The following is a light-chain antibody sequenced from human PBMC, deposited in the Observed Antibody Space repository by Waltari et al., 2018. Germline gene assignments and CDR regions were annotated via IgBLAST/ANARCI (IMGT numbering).Light chain of an antibody. CDR2: RSS. CDR1: SSNNGTNR. CDR3: ATWDDTLDIYV. Sequence: QSVLTQPPSASGTPGQTVTISCSGSSSNNGTNRVNWYQQFPGQAPNLLIYRSSDRPSGVPERFSGSSSGPSASLAISGLQSEDEAEYYCATWDDTLDIYVFGAGTRLTVL. V-gene: IGLV1-44*01. J-gene: IGLJ1*01.